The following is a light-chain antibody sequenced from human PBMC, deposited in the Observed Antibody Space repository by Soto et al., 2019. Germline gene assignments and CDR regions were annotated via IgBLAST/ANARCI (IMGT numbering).Light chain of an antibody. CDR2: EGN. J-gene: IGLJ2*01. CDR1: SSDVGSYNL. V-gene: IGLV2-23*03. Sequence: QSVLTQPASVSGSPGQSITISCTGTSSDVGSYNLVSWYQHHPGKAPKLLIYEGNKRPSGISNRFSGSKSGNTASLTISGLQAEDEADYYCCSYAGSSTFVVFGGGTQLTVL. CDR3: CSYAGSSTFVV.